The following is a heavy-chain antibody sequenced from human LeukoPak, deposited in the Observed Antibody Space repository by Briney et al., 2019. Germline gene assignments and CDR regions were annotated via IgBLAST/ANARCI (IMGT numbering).Heavy chain of an antibody. V-gene: IGHV3-21*01. CDR2: ISSSSSYI. CDR1: GFTFSSYS. Sequence: PGGSLRLSCAVSGFTFSSYSMNWVRQAPGKGLEWVSSISSSSSYIYYADSVKGRFTISRDNAKNSLYLQMNSLRAEDTAVYYCARDLEGLRFLEPYWGQGTLVTVSS. J-gene: IGHJ4*02. D-gene: IGHD3-3*01. CDR3: ARDLEGLRFLEPY.